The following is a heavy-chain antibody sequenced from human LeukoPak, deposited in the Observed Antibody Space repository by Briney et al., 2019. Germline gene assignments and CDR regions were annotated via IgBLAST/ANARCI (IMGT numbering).Heavy chain of an antibody. CDR3: AKDRYYDSSGYRYFQH. V-gene: IGHV3-48*01. D-gene: IGHD3-22*01. CDR1: GFIFSSHN. Sequence: GGSLRLSCAASGFIFSSHNMNWLRQAPGKGLEWVSYISGSDTTVYYADSVRGRFTISRDNAKNSLFLQMNSLRAEDSAMYYCAKDRYYDSSGYRYFQHWGQGTLVTVSS. J-gene: IGHJ1*01. CDR2: ISGSDTTV.